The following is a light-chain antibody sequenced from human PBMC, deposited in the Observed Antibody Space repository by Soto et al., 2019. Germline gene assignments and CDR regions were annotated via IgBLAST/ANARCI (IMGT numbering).Light chain of an antibody. J-gene: IGLJ2*01. CDR1: SNDVGGYDL. CDR3: CSFAGGATFV. CDR2: EVN. V-gene: IGLV2-23*02. Sequence: QSALTQPASVSGSPGRSITISCTGTSNDVGGYDLVSWYQHNPGKAPKLIIYEVNKRPSGVSHRFSGSKSGSTASLTISTLQTEDEAAYSCCSFAGGATFVFGGGTKLTVL.